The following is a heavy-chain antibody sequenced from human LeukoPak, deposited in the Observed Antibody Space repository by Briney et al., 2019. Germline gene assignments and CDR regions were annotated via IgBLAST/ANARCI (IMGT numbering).Heavy chain of an antibody. J-gene: IGHJ4*02. CDR3: ANLPPYYYDGSGSYV. Sequence: PSETLSLTCTVSGGSVSDYYWSWIRQTAGKELEWIGRVYTGGSTNYNPSLKSRVTMSLDESKNEVFLKLFSVTAADMAVYFCANLPPYYYDGSGSYVWGQGTLVAVSS. V-gene: IGHV4-4*07. CDR1: GGSVSDYY. D-gene: IGHD3-22*01. CDR2: VYTGGST.